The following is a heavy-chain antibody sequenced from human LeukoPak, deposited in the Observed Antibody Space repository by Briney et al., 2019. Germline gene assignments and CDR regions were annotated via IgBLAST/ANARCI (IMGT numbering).Heavy chain of an antibody. CDR1: GGSVSNSNYC. D-gene: IGHD4-23*01. CDR3: ARPLDCNYGGTAFDI. J-gene: IGHJ3*02. CDR2: IDYSGSP. V-gene: IGHV4-39*01. Sequence: PSETLSLTCTVSGGSVSNSNYCWGWIRQPPGKQLEWIGSIDYSGSPLYNPSLKSRVTTSVDTSKNQFSLKLSSVTAADTAVYYCARPLDCNYGGTAFDIWGQGTMDTVSS.